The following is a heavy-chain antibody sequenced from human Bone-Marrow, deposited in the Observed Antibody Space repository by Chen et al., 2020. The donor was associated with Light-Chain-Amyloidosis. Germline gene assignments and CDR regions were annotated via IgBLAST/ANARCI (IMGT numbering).Heavy chain of an antibody. D-gene: IGHD2-8*02. CDR2: IVGDGRST. V-gene: IGHV3-43*02. Sequence: EVQLVESGGGVVKPGGSLTLSCAASGFTFDDYAMHWVRQAPGKGLEWVSLIVGDGRSTYYADSVKGRFTISRDNNKNSLSLQMNSLKSEDTALYYCAKSPRYSTGRFDYWGQGTLVTVSS. CDR1: GFTFDDYA. CDR3: AKSPRYSTGRFDY. J-gene: IGHJ4*02.